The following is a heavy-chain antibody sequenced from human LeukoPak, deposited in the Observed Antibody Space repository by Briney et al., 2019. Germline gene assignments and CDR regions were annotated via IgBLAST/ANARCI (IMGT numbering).Heavy chain of an antibody. V-gene: IGHV4-31*03. J-gene: IGHJ4*02. CDR2: IYYSGST. CDR3: ASVVRGVIITNH. D-gene: IGHD3-10*01. CDR1: GGSISSGGYY. Sequence: PSETLSLTCTVSGGSISSGGYYWSWIRQHPGKGLEWIGYIYYSGSTYYNPSLKSRVTISVDTSKNQFSLKLSSVTAADTAVYCCASVVRGVIITNHWGQGTLVTVSS.